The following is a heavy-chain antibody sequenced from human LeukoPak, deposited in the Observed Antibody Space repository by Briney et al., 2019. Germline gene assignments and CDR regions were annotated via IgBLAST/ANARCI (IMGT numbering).Heavy chain of an antibody. D-gene: IGHD4-11*01. Sequence: GASVKVSCKASDYTLIDYDISWVRQAPGQGLEWMGWISGYNGNTNYAQKLQGRVTMTTDTSSTTAYMELRSLRSEDTAVYYCARWTTTYLDYWGQGTLVTVSS. V-gene: IGHV1-18*01. J-gene: IGHJ4*02. CDR1: DYTLIDYD. CDR3: ARWTTTYLDY. CDR2: ISGYNGNT.